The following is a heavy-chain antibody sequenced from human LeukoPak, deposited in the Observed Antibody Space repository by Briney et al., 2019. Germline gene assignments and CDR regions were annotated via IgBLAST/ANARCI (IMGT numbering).Heavy chain of an antibody. Sequence: SETLSLTCAVYGRSLSGYYWSWIRQPPGKGLEWIREINHSGSTNYNPSLKSRVTISVDTSKNQFSLKLSSVTAADTAVYYCARAPSTSLGNDYWGQGALVTVSS. CDR3: ARAPSTSLGNDY. D-gene: IGHD2-2*01. CDR1: GRSLSGYY. J-gene: IGHJ4*02. V-gene: IGHV4-34*01. CDR2: INHSGST.